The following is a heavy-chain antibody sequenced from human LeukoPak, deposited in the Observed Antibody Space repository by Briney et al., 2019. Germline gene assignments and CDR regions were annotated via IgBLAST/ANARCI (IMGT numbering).Heavy chain of an antibody. CDR2: MHPNGGDT. Sequence: ASVKVSCKSSGYTFTNNDIHWVRQATGQGLEWMGWMHPNGGDTGYAQKFQGRVTMTRNTSISTAYMELSSLRPEDTAVYYCARQITHRAGHYYYYYMDVWGKGTTVTVSS. J-gene: IGHJ6*03. V-gene: IGHV1-8*01. D-gene: IGHD1-14*01. CDR3: ARQITHRAGHYYYYYMDV. CDR1: GYTFTNND.